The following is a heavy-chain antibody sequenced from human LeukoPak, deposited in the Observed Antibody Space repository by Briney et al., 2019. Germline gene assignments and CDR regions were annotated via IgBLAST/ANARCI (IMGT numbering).Heavy chain of an antibody. J-gene: IGHJ4*02. CDR1: GGSFSGYY. D-gene: IGHD1-1*01. CDR2: INHSGST. V-gene: IGHV4-34*01. CDR3: ARAGTIYYFDY. Sequence: SETLSLTCAVYGGSFSGYYWSWIRQPPGKGLEWIGEINHSGSTNYNPSLKSRVTISVDTSKNQSSLKLSSVTAADTAVYYCARAGTIYYFDYWGQGTLVTVSS.